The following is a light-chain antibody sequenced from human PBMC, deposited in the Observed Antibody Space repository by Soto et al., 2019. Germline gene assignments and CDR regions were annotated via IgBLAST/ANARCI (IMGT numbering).Light chain of an antibody. V-gene: IGKV1-39*01. CDR2: GTS. Sequence: QISPSPSSLSASVGDRVTITCRASQPISTFLNWYQHRPGKAPNLLIYGTSTLQSGVPSRFSGSGSGTDFTLTISSLQPEDFATYFCQQSYSHPLTFGPGTKVDI. J-gene: IGKJ3*01. CDR3: QQSYSHPLT. CDR1: QPISTF.